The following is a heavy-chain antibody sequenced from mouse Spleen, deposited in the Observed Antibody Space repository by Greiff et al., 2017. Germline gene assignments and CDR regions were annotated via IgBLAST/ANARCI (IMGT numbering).Heavy chain of an antibody. D-gene: IGHD2-12*01. J-gene: IGHJ2*01. CDR3: TRRGCSYEVYDVCGCFDY. CDR1: GYTFTSYW. Sequence: QVQLQQSGAVLVKPGASVKLSCKASGYTFTSYWMHWVKQTPVQGLEWIGAIDPETGGTAYNQKFKGKAILTADTSSSTAYMELRSLTTEDSAVCYYTRRGCSYEVYDVCGCFDYWGQGTTVTVSS. CDR2: IDPETGGT. V-gene: IGHV1-15*01.